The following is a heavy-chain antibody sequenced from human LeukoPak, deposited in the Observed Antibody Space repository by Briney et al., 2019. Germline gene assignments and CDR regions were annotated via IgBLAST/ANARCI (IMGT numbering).Heavy chain of an antibody. J-gene: IGHJ6*03. CDR1: GFTFSSYA. CDR2: FSFNGEST. V-gene: IGHV3-23*01. D-gene: IGHD5-18*01. Sequence: GGSLRLSCAASGFTFSSYAMTWVRQAPGKGLEWVSSFSFNGESTYYADSAKGRSTISRDNSKNTLCLQMNSLRAEDTAVYYCAKGGYSNGRYYYYYMDVWGEGTTVTVSS. CDR3: AKGGYSNGRYYYYYMDV.